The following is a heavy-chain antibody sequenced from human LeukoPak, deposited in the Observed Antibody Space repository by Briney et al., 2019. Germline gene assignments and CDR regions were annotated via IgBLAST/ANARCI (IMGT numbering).Heavy chain of an antibody. CDR2: IYYSGST. D-gene: IGHD3-10*01. Sequence: SETLSLTCTVSGGSISSSSYYWGWIRQPPGKGLEWIGSIYYSGSTYYNPSLKSRVTISVDTSKNQFSLKLSSVTAADTAVYYCARVSRLGGVYWGQGTLVTVSS. J-gene: IGHJ4*02. CDR3: ARVSRLGGVY. V-gene: IGHV4-39*07. CDR1: GGSISSSSYY.